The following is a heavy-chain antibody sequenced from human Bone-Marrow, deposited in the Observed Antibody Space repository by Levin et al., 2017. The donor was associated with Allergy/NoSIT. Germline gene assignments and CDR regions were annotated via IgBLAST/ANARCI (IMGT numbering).Heavy chain of an antibody. D-gene: IGHD6-19*01. CDR1: GFTVSSNY. CDR2: LYSDGRT. J-gene: IGHJ5*02. CDR3: AGHSGGWYGRGWFDP. Sequence: GGSLRLSCVASGFTVSSNYMSWVRQAPGKGLEWVSVLYSDGRTYYADSVKGRFTISRDNPKNTLYLQMNSLRDEDTDVYYCAGHSGGWYGRGWFDPWGQGTLVTVSS. V-gene: IGHV3-66*04.